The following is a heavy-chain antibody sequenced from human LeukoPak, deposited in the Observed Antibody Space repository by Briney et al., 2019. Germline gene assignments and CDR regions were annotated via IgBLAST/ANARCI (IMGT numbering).Heavy chain of an antibody. CDR1: RYSFIDHY. Sequence: ASVKVSCKPSRYSFIDHYLHWVRQAPGQGLESLGWIDPDTGDTNYPQKLQGRVTVTSDTSSSTAYMELNRLRSDDTAVYYCARAGHNSNSGGYDFWGLGTLVTVS. V-gene: IGHV1-2*02. CDR3: ARAGHNSNSGGYDF. J-gene: IGHJ4*02. D-gene: IGHD3-22*01. CDR2: IDPDTGDT.